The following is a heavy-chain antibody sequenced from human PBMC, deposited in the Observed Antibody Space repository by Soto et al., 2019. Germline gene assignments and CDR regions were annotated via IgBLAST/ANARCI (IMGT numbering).Heavy chain of an antibody. CDR2: ISYDGSDR. CDR1: GFSFSAYG. J-gene: IGHJ5*02. D-gene: IGHD1-26*01. CDR3: ARDRFGGTQGTNWLDP. V-gene: IGHV3-33*01. Sequence: QVQLVESGGGVVQPGRSLRLSCAASGFSFSAYGMHWVRQAPGKGLEWVGVISYDGSDRYYGDSVKGRFLISRANSKTTLCLQMSSLRDNDTGVYYCARDRFGGTQGTNWLDPWGQGTLVTVSS.